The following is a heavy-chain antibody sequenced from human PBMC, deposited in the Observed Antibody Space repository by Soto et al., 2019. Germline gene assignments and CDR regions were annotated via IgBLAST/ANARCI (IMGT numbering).Heavy chain of an antibody. D-gene: IGHD1-26*01. CDR2: ISGSGGST. V-gene: IGHV3-23*01. Sequence: HPGGSLRLSCVASGFTFSSYAMSWVRQAPGKGLEWVSAISGSGGSTYYADSVKGRFTISRDNSKNTLYLQMNSLRAEDTAVYYCASLWELPDLGYYYYGMDVWGQGTTVTVSS. CDR3: ASLWELPDLGYYYYGMDV. J-gene: IGHJ6*02. CDR1: GFTFSSYA.